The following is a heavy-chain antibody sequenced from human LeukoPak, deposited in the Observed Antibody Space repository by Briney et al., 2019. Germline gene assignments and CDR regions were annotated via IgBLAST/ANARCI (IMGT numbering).Heavy chain of an antibody. V-gene: IGHV1-18*01. CDR3: ARVPPGVRIAARPSVYYGMDV. D-gene: IGHD6-6*01. CDR1: GYTFTSYG. Sequence: GASVKVSCKASGYTFTSYGISWVRQAPGQGLEWMGWISAYNGNTNYAQKLQGRVTMTTDTSTSTAYMELRSLRSDDTAVYYCARVPPGVRIAARPSVYYGMDVWGQGTTVTVFS. J-gene: IGHJ6*02. CDR2: ISAYNGNT.